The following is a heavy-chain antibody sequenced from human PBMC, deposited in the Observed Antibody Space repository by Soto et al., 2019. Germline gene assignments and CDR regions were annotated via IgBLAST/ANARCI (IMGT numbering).Heavy chain of an antibody. CDR1: GGTFSSYA. D-gene: IGHD6-13*01. CDR2: IIPIFGTA. V-gene: IGHV1-69*06. Sequence: QVQLVQSGAEVKKPGSSVKVSCKASGGTFSSYAISWVRQAPGQGLEWMGGIIPIFGTANYAQKFQGRVTITANKSTSTAYMELSSLRSEDTAVYYCARGPPGYSSSWYYFDYWGQGTLVTVSS. CDR3: ARGPPGYSSSWYYFDY. J-gene: IGHJ4*02.